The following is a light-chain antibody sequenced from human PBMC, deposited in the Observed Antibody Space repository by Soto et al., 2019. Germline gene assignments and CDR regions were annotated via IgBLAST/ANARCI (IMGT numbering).Light chain of an antibody. J-gene: IGKJ1*01. CDR3: QQYGSAPWT. CDR2: GAS. Sequence: EIVLTQSPGTLSLSPGERATLSCKASQGVGSNYLAWYQQNPGQAPRPLIYGASSRATGIPDRFSGSGSGADFTLTSSRLEPEDWAVYYCQQYGSAPWTFGQGTTVEIK. CDR1: QGVGSNY. V-gene: IGKV3-20*01.